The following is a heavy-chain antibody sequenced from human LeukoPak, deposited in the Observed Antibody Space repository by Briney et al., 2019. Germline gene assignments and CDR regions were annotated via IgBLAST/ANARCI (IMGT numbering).Heavy chain of an antibody. J-gene: IGHJ4*02. Sequence: GGSLRLSCVASGFTFSSYWMSWVRQAPGKGLEWVANIKQDGSEKYYVDSVKGRFTISRDNAKNSLYLQMNSLRAEDTAVYYCANMRGFDYWGQGTLVTVSS. V-gene: IGHV3-7*03. CDR3: ANMRGFDY. CDR2: IKQDGSEK. CDR1: GFTFSSYW.